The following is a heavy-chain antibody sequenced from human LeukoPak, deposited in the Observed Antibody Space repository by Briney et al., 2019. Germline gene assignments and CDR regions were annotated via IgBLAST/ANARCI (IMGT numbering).Heavy chain of an antibody. Sequence: ASVKVSCKASGYTFTSYAMHWVRQAPGQRLEWMGWINAGNGNTKYSQKLQGRVTMTTDTSTSTAYMELRSLRSDDTAVYYCARDRDYYDSSGYYTEFDYWGQGTLVTVSS. J-gene: IGHJ4*02. D-gene: IGHD3-22*01. CDR3: ARDRDYYDSSGYYTEFDY. V-gene: IGHV1-3*01. CDR1: GYTFTSYA. CDR2: INAGNGNT.